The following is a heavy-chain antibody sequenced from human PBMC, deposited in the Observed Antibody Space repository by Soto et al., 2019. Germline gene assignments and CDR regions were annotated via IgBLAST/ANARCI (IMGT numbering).Heavy chain of an antibody. CDR3: ARGDILTGTENWFDP. CDR2: IYYSGST. D-gene: IGHD3-9*01. V-gene: IGHV4-31*03. CDR1: GGSISSGGYY. J-gene: IGHJ5*02. Sequence: SETLSLTCTVSGGSISSGGYYWSWIRQHPGKGLEWIGYIYYSGSTYYNPSLKSRVTISVDTSKNQFSLKLGSVTAADTAVYYCARGDILTGTENWFDPWGQGTLVTVSS.